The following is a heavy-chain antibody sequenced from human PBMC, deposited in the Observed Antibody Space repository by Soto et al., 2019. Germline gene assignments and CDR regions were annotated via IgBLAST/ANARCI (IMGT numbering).Heavy chain of an antibody. CDR2: IYWADDK. J-gene: IGHJ4*02. Sequence: QITLKESGPTLVKPTQPLTLTCTFSGFSLSTHTVGVAWIRQPPGKAPEWLALIYWADDKRYRPSLKSRLTVTSDTSRNLSIITLNNMVPVDRATYYGVYFVTVDFRGYNVEFWGPGILVTVSS. CDR3: VYFVTVDFRGYNVEF. D-gene: IGHD3-22*01. CDR1: GFSLSTHTVG. V-gene: IGHV2-5*02.